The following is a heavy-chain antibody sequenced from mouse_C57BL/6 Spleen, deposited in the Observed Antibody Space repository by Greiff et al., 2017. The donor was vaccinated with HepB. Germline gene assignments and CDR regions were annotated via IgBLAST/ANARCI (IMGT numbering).Heavy chain of an antibody. CDR1: GYAFRSSW. V-gene: IGHV1-82*01. Sequence: VQLQQSGPELVKPGASVKISCKASGYAFRSSWMNWVKQRPGKGLEWIGRIYPGDGDTNYNGKSKGKATLTADKSSSTAYMQLSSLTSEDSAVYFCARSDYAMDYWGQGTSVTVSS. J-gene: IGHJ4*01. CDR2: IYPGDGDT. CDR3: ARSDYAMDY.